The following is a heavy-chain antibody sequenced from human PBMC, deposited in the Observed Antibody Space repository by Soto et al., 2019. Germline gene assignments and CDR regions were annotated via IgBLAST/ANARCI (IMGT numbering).Heavy chain of an antibody. CDR3: ARGGNRYSNVASGVGGFDY. J-gene: IGHJ4*02. CDR1: GASISSSY. V-gene: IGHV4-59*01. CDR2: VYHTGAT. D-gene: IGHD5-12*01. Sequence: SETLALTCTVSGASISSSYWSWIRQSPERGLEWIAYVYHTGATNYNPSLKSRVTISLDTSKGQFSLNLTSLTTADTAVYFCARGGNRYSNVASGVGGFDYWGQGSLVTVSS.